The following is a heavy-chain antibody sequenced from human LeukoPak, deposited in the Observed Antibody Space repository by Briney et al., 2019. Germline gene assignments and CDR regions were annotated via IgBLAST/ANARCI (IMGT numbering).Heavy chain of an antibody. CDR2: ISYDGSNK. V-gene: IGHV3-30-3*01. Sequence: GGSLRLSCAASGFTFSSYAMHWVRQAPGKGLEWVAVISYDGSNKYYADSVKGRFTISRDNSKNTLYLQMNSLRAEDTAVFYCASEGYYYGINWFDPWGQGTLVTVSS. CDR1: GFTFSSYA. D-gene: IGHD3-10*01. J-gene: IGHJ5*02. CDR3: ASEGYYYGINWFDP.